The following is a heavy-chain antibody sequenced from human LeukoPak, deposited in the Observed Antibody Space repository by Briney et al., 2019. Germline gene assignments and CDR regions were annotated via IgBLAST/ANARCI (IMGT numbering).Heavy chain of an antibody. Sequence: PSETLSLTCTVSGVSMRNHYWSWIRQPPGKRLEWIGYIYDSETTNYNPSLKSRVTMSLDTSKNQFSLKLTSVTAADTALYYCATRPGGSTWPGVFDFWSRGTLVTVSS. D-gene: IGHD6-13*01. V-gene: IGHV4-59*11. CDR2: IYDSETT. CDR3: ATRPGGSTWPGVFDF. CDR1: GVSMRNHY. J-gene: IGHJ4*02.